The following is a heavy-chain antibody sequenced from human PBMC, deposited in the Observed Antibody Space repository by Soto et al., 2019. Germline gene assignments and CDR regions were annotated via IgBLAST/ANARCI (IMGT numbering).Heavy chain of an antibody. J-gene: IGHJ5*02. CDR3: ARHVRGAVTMNWFDP. V-gene: IGHV4-39*01. CDR2: VEYGGST. D-gene: IGHD3-10*02. Sequence: QLQKSGPGLVKPSETLSLTCTVSGGSIISSNFYWGWIRQPPGKGLEWIGSVEYGGSTYDNPSLKSRVTLSADTSKNQFSLKLTSVTAADTAIYYCARHVRGAVTMNWFDPWGHRTLVTVAS. CDR1: GGSIISSNFY.